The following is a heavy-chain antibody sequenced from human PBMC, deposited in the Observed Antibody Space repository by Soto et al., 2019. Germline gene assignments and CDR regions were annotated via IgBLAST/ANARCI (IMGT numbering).Heavy chain of an antibody. J-gene: IGHJ6*02. CDR3: ARDPGAVAGTRYYYYGMDV. CDR1: GGTFSSYA. Sequence: EASVKVSCKASGGTFSSYAVSWVRQAPGQGLEWMGGIIPIFGTANYAQKFQGRVTITADESTSTAYMELSSLRSEDTAVYYCARDPGAVAGTRYYYYGMDVWGQGTTVTVSS. D-gene: IGHD6-19*01. CDR2: IIPIFGTA. V-gene: IGHV1-69*13.